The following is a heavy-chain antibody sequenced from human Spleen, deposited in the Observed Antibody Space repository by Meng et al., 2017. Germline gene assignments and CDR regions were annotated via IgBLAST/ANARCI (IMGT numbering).Heavy chain of an antibody. Sequence: QVEWWRVGLGLRKAGASVKVSCKASGYPLTNDAINWLRQAPGQGLQWMGWIDTNTGNPTYVPGFTGRLVFSLDTSVSTAYLQLSGLKADDTAVYYCTRDGYSDCSRTSCFDSWGQGTLVTVSS. D-gene: IGHD2-2*01. CDR3: TRDGYSDCSRTSCFDS. J-gene: IGHJ4*02. CDR2: IDTNTGNP. V-gene: IGHV7-4-1*02. CDR1: GYPLTNDA.